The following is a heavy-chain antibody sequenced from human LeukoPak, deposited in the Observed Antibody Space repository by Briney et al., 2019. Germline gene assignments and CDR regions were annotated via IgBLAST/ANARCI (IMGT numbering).Heavy chain of an antibody. CDR2: IIPIFGTA. Sequence: ASVKVSCKASGGTFSSYAISWVRQAPGQGLEWMGGIIPIFGTANYAQKFQGRVTITADESTSTAYMELSSLRSEDTAVYYCARGGDGYNLQTYFDYWGQGTLVTVSS. CDR1: GGTFSSYA. V-gene: IGHV1-69*01. D-gene: IGHD5-24*01. J-gene: IGHJ4*02. CDR3: ARGGDGYNLQTYFDY.